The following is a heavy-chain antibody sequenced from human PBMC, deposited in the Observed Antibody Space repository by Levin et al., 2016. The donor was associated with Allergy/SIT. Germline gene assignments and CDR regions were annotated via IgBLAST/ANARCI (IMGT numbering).Heavy chain of an antibody. CDR1: GFTFSSYW. CDR3: ASAKGSSWSGY. D-gene: IGHD6-13*01. CDR2: INSDGSST. Sequence: GESLKISCAASGFTFSSYWMHWVRQAPGKGLVWVSRINSDGSSTSYADSVKGRFTISRDNAKNTLYLQMNSLRAEDTAVYYCASAKGSSWSGYWGQGTLVTVSS. V-gene: IGHV3-74*01. J-gene: IGHJ4*02.